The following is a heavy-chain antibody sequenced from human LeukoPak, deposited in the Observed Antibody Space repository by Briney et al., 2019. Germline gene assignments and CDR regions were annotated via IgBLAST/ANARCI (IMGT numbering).Heavy chain of an antibody. CDR2: IYTSGST. CDR1: GGSISSYY. V-gene: IGHV4-4*07. D-gene: IGHD6-19*01. Sequence: LSETLSLTCTVSGGSISSYYWSWIRQPAGKGLEWIGRIYTSGSTNYNPSLKSRVTMSVDTSKNQFSLNVSSVTAADTAVYYCARDQALGYGWPTVLAIDIWGQGTMVTVSS. CDR3: ARDQALGYGWPTVLAIDI. J-gene: IGHJ3*02.